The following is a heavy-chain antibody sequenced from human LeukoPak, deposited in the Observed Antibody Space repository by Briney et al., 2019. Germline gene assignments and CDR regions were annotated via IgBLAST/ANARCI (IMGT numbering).Heavy chain of an antibody. Sequence: PGGSLRLSCAASGFTFSSYSMNWVRQAPGKGLEWVSYISSSSSTIYYADSVKGRFTISRDNAKYSLYLQMNSLRAEDTAVYYCAREGYYYDSSGYYYPWGQGTLVTVSS. D-gene: IGHD3-22*01. CDR1: GFTFSSYS. CDR3: AREGYYYDSSGYYYP. CDR2: ISSSSSTI. V-gene: IGHV3-48*04. J-gene: IGHJ5*02.